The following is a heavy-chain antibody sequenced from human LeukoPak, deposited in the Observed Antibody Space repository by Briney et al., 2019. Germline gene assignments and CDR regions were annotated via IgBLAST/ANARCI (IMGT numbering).Heavy chain of an antibody. Sequence: SETLSLTCTVSGGSISSYYWSWIRQPPGKGLEWIGYIYYSGSTNYNPSLKSRVTISVDTSKNQFSLKLSSVTAEDTAVYYCARGPIQLWFYYYYYMDVWGKGTTVTISS. D-gene: IGHD5-18*01. J-gene: IGHJ6*03. CDR2: IYYSGST. V-gene: IGHV4-59*01. CDR3: ARGPIQLWFYYYYYMDV. CDR1: GGSISSYY.